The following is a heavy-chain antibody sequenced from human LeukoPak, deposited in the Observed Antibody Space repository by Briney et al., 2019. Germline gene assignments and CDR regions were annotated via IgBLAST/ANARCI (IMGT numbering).Heavy chain of an antibody. D-gene: IGHD6-19*01. Sequence: SETLSLTCTVSGGSISSYYWSWIRQPAGKGLEWIGRIYTSGSTNYNTSLKSRVTMSVDTSKNQFSLKLSSVTAADTAVYYCAREYSSGWSRGFDYWGQGTLVTVSS. CDR3: AREYSSGWSRGFDY. J-gene: IGHJ4*02. CDR2: IYTSGST. V-gene: IGHV4-4*07. CDR1: GGSISSYY.